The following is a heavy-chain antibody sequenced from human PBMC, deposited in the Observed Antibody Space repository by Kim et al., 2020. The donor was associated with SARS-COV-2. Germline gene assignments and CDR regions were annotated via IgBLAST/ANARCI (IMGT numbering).Heavy chain of an antibody. D-gene: IGHD2-2*01. J-gene: IGHJ6*02. CDR3: ARDCSSTSCYLNYYYYGMDV. Sequence: SVKVSCKASGGTFSSYAISWVRQAPGQGLEWMGGIIPIFGTANYAQKFQGRVTITADESTSTAYMELSSLRSEDTAVYYCARDCSSTSCYLNYYYYGMDVWGQGTTVTVSS. CDR2: IIPIFGTA. CDR1: GGTFSSYA. V-gene: IGHV1-69*13.